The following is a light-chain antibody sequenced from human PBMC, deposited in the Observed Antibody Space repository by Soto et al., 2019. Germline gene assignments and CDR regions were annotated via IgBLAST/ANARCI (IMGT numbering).Light chain of an antibody. CDR1: QSVRSD. V-gene: IGKV3-15*01. Sequence: EIVMTQSPATLSVSPGERATLSCRASQSVRSDLGWYQQKPGQAPRLLIYGASTRATGIPARFSGSGSGTEFTLTISSLRSEDFAVYYCQQYNNWWTFGQGTKVDIK. CDR2: GAS. J-gene: IGKJ1*01. CDR3: QQYNNWWT.